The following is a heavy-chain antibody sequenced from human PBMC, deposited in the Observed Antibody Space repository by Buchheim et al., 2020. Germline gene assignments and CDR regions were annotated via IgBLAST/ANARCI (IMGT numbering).Heavy chain of an antibody. Sequence: QVQLQESGPGLVKPSGTLSLTCAVSGGSISSSNWWSWVRQPPGKGLKWIGEIYHSGSTNYNPSPKSRVTIEVDKSKNQFSLKLSSVTAADTAVYYCARVGRYYDSSGYIFRYFDYWGQGTL. J-gene: IGHJ4*02. CDR3: ARVGRYYDSSGYIFRYFDY. V-gene: IGHV4-4*02. D-gene: IGHD3-22*01. CDR1: GGSISSSNW. CDR2: IYHSGST.